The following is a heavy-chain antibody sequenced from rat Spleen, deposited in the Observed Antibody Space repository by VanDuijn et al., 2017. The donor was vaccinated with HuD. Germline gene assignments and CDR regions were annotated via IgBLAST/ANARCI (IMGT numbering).Heavy chain of an antibody. CDR2: ISSDGGRN. D-gene: IGHD1-3*01. CDR3: TTDRPGALMEA. CDR1: GFTFSDYY. J-gene: IGHJ2*01. Sequence: EVQLVESDGGLVQPGRSLKLSCAASGFTFSDYYMAWVRQAPTKGLEWVATISSDGGRNFYRDSVKGRFTISRDNAKSTLSLQMDSLRSEDTATYFCTTDRPGALMEAWGQGVMVTVSS. V-gene: IGHV5-20*01.